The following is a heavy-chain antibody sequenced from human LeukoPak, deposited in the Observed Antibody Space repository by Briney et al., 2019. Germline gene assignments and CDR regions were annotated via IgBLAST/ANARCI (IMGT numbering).Heavy chain of an antibody. D-gene: IGHD3-10*01. Sequence: ASVKVSCKASGYTFTSYGISWVRQAPGQGLEWMGWISAYNGNTNYAQKLQGRVTMTTDTSTSTAYMELRSLRSDDTAVYYCAREGRYYGSGSYYDLADYWGQGTLVTVSS. CDR3: AREGRYYGSGSYYDLADY. V-gene: IGHV1-18*01. J-gene: IGHJ4*02. CDR2: ISAYNGNT. CDR1: GYTFTSYG.